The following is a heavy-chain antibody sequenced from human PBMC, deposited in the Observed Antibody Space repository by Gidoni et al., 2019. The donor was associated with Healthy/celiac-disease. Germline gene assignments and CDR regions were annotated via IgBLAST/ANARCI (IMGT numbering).Heavy chain of an antibody. CDR2: ISGSGGST. D-gene: IGHD4-17*01. Sequence: EVQLLESGGGLVQPGGSLRLSCAASGFTFSSYAMSCVRQAPGKGLEWVSAISGSGGSTYYADSVKGRFTISRDNSKNTLYLQMNSLRAEDTAVYYCAKVKGYGDYDICYFDYWGQGTLVTVSS. CDR1: GFTFSSYA. J-gene: IGHJ4*02. V-gene: IGHV3-23*01. CDR3: AKVKGYGDYDICYFDY.